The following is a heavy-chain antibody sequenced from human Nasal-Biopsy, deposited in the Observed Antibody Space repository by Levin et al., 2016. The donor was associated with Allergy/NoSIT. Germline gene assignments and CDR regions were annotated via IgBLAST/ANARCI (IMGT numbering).Heavy chain of an antibody. CDR3: AKNYGYYYHYTMDV. J-gene: IGHJ6*02. V-gene: IGHV3-30*14. D-gene: IGHD3-16*01. Sequence: GESLKISCAASGFTFGNFPMHWLRQAPGKGLEWVALISYDGRNKNYAAPVKGRFTVSRDNIKKILYLQMNSARVEDTALYYCAKNYGYYYHYTMDVWGRGTAVTVSS. CDR2: ISYDGRNK. CDR1: GFTFGNFP.